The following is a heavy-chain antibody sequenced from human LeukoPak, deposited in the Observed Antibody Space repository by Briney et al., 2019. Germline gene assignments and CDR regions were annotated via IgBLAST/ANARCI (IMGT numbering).Heavy chain of an antibody. J-gene: IGHJ3*02. V-gene: IGHV5-51*01. CDR2: IYPGDSDT. D-gene: IGHD3-22*01. CDR1: GYSFTSYW. Sequence: GESLKISCKGSGYSFTSYWIGWERQMPGKGLEWMGIIYPGDSDTRYSPSFQGQVTISADKSISTAYLQWSSLKASDTAMYYCARRSSGYIDAFDIWGQGTMVTVSS. CDR3: ARRSSGYIDAFDI.